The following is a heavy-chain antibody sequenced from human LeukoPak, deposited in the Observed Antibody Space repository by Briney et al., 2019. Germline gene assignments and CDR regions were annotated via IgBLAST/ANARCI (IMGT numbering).Heavy chain of an antibody. CDR3: ATAHFYSSGWY. V-gene: IGHV1-69-2*01. J-gene: IGHJ4*02. CDR2: VDPEDGET. D-gene: IGHD6-19*01. Sequence: GASVKISCKASGYTFTDYYMHWVQQAPGKGLEWMGRVDPEDGETIYAEKFQGRVTITADTSTDTAYMELSSLRSEDTAVYYCATAHFYSSGWYWGQGTLVTVSS. CDR1: GYTFTDYY.